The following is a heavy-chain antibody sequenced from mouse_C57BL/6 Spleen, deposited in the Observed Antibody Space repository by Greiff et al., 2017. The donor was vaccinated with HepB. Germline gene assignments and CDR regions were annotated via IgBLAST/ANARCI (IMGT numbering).Heavy chain of an antibody. CDR3: ARDYGSRFWYFDV. V-gene: IGHV1-52*01. CDR1: GYTFTSYW. Sequence: QVQLQQPGAELVRPGSSVKLSCKASGYTFTSYWMHWVKQRPIQGLEWIGNIDPSDSETHYNQKFKDKATLTVDKSSSTAYMQRSSLTSEDSAVYYCARDYGSRFWYFDVWGTGTTVTVSS. D-gene: IGHD1-1*01. J-gene: IGHJ1*03. CDR2: IDPSDSET.